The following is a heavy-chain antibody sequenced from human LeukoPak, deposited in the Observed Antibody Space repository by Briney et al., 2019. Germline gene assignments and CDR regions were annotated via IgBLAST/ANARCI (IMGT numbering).Heavy chain of an antibody. CDR1: GDSVSSNTAA. CDR3: AREETGDQNFDY. Sequence: SPTLSLTSAISGDSVSSNTAAWNWIKQSPSRGLEWLGRTYYRSKWYNNYAVSVKSRISINPDTSKNQFSLQLKSVTPEDTAVYYCAREETGDQNFDYWGQGTLVTVSS. V-gene: IGHV6-1*01. J-gene: IGHJ4*02. CDR2: TYYRSKWYN. D-gene: IGHD7-27*01.